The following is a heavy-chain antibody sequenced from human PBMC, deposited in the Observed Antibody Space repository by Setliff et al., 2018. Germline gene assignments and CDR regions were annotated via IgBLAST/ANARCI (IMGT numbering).Heavy chain of an antibody. CDR1: GGSISSGSYY. V-gene: IGHV4-61*02. J-gene: IGHJ1*01. Sequence: SETLSLTCTVSGGSISSGSYYWSWIRQPAGKGLEWIGRIYTSGSTNYNPSLKSRVTISVDTSKNQFSLKLSSVTAADTAVYYCARVSSGSYYYFQHWGQGTLVTVS. D-gene: IGHD1-26*01. CDR2: IYTSGST. CDR3: ARVSSGSYYYFQH.